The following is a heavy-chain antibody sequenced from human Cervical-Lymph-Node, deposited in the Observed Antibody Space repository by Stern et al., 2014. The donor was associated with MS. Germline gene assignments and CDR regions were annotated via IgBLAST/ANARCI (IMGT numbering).Heavy chain of an antibody. CDR2: ISHDAKYK. D-gene: IGHD6-19*01. V-gene: IGHV3-30*03. CDR3: VRDLGRSNGWGDFAH. CDR1: GFTFTNYG. Sequence: VQLVESGGGVVQPGRSLRLTCAASGFTFTNYGMHWVRQAPGKGLEWVALISHDAKYKYYTDSVKGRFTISRDNSENSFYVQMNSLRSEDTAVYYCVRDLGRSNGWGDFAHWGQGTLVTVSS. J-gene: IGHJ4*02.